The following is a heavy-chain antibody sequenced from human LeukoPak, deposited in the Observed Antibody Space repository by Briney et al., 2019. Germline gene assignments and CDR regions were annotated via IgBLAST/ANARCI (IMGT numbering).Heavy chain of an antibody. D-gene: IGHD3-22*01. CDR1: GFTFSSYA. CDR2: ISSSGGST. Sequence: GGSLRLSCAASGFTFSSYAMSWVRQAPGKGLEWVSAISSSGGSTYYADSVKGRFTISRDNSKNTLNLQMNSLRAEDTAVYYCAKDGVPAPSALVVVITGRFDYWGQGTLVTVSS. CDR3: AKDGVPAPSALVVVITGRFDY. J-gene: IGHJ4*02. V-gene: IGHV3-23*01.